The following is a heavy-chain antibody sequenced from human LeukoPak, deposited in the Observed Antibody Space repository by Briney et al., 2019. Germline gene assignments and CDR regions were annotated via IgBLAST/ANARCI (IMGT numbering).Heavy chain of an antibody. D-gene: IGHD4-17*01. V-gene: IGHV4-30-2*01. CDR2: IHHSGST. CDR1: GGSISSGDYS. J-gene: IGHJ2*01. CDR3: ARDGETIYGDYGYFDL. Sequence: SETLSLTCAVSGGSISSGDYSWSWIRQPPGKGLEWIGYIHHSGSTYYNPSLKSRVTISVDRSKNQFSLKLSSVTAADTAVYYCARDGETIYGDYGYFDLWGRGTLVTVSS.